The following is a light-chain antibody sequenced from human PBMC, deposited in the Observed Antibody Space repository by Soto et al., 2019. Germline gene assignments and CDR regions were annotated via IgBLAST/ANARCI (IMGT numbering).Light chain of an antibody. CDR3: CSYAGSNPLV. CDR1: SSDVGSYNV. CDR2: ANT. V-gene: IGLV2-23*01. J-gene: IGLJ2*01. Sequence: QSALTQPASVSGSPGQSITISCTGTSSDVGSYNVVSWYQHHPGKAPKLMSYANTKRPSGASDRFSVSTSGTTASLTISGLQTEDEARYYCCSYAGSNPLVFGGGTKLTVL.